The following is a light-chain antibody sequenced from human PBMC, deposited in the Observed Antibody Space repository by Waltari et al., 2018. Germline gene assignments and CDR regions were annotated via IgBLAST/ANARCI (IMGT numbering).Light chain of an antibody. CDR3: QQYGYSLA. Sequence: VLTQSPGTLSLSSGERATLSCRASQSVSSNSLAWYQQRPGEAPRLLIYSASSRATGIPARFSGSGSGTDFTLTISRLEPEDSAIYYCQQYGYSLAFGGGGRVEI. CDR2: SAS. J-gene: IGKJ4*01. CDR1: QSVSSNS. V-gene: IGKV3-20*01.